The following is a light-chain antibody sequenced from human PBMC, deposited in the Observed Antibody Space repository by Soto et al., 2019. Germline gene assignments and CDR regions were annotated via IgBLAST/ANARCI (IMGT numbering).Light chain of an antibody. Sequence: EIVLTQSPGTLSLSPGERATLSCRASQSLRNNYLAWYQQKPGQTPRLLIHSASTRATGIPDRFSGSGSGTDFTLTISRLEPEDFAVYYCQQFNNSPLTFGGGTKVEIK. CDR2: SAS. V-gene: IGKV3-20*01. J-gene: IGKJ4*01. CDR3: QQFNNSPLT. CDR1: QSLRNNY.